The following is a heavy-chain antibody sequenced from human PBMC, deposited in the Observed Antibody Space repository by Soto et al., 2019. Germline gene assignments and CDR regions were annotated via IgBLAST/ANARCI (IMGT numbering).Heavy chain of an antibody. CDR1: GFSFSSYT. D-gene: IGHD6-19*01. J-gene: IGHJ5*02. CDR3: AIDSPPAAPYSSAWTGWVDP. CDR2: ISPTSSYI. Sequence: EVQLVESGGGLVKPGGSLRLSCAASGFSFSSYTMNWVRQAPGKGLDWVSAISPTSSYIYYADSVKGRVTISRDNAKNSLYLQLNSLRAEDTAVYYCAIDSPPAAPYSSAWTGWVDPWGQGTLVTVSS. V-gene: IGHV3-21*01.